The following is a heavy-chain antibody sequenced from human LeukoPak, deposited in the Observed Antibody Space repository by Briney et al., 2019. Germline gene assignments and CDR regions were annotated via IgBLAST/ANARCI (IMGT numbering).Heavy chain of an antibody. Sequence: KTSETLSLTCTVSGGSISSGGYYWSWIRQHPGKGLEWIGYIYYSGSTYYNPSLKSRVTISVDTSKNQFSLKLSSVTAADTAVYYCARVPAPSSTSCYFDYWGQGTLVTVSS. D-gene: IGHD2-2*01. CDR3: ARVPAPSSTSCYFDY. CDR2: IYYSGST. CDR1: GGSISSGGYY. V-gene: IGHV4-31*03. J-gene: IGHJ4*02.